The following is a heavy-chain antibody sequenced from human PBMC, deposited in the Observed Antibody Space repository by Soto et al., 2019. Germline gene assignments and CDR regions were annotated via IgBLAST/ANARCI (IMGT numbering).Heavy chain of an antibody. CDR1: GYSISNGYY. CDR3: AREKGHSNPFDF. CDR2: VYQTVST. Sequence: SETLSLTCTVSGYSISNGYYWAWIRQSPGKGLEWIGSVYQTVSTYYNPSLESRVTILVDIAKNHFSLRLNSVTAADTAVYFCAREKGHSNPFDFWGPGXLVTVYS. D-gene: IGHD4-4*01. J-gene: IGHJ4*02. V-gene: IGHV4-38-2*02.